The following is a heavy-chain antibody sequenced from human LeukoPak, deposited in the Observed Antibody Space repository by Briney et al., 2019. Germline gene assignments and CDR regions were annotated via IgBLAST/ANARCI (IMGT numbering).Heavy chain of an antibody. CDR3: ARDLRTGYTDY. V-gene: IGHV4-39*07. CDR1: GFTFSSYA. CDR2: IYYSGST. Sequence: PGGSLRLSCAASGFTFSSYAMSWVRQPPGKGLEWIGSIYYSGSTYYNPSLRSRVTISVDTSKNQFSLKLSSVTAADTAVYYCARDLRTGYTDYWGQGTLVTVSS. J-gene: IGHJ4*02. D-gene: IGHD3/OR15-3a*01.